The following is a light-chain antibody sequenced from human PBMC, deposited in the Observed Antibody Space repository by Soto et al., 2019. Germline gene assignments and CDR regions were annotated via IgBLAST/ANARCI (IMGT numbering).Light chain of an antibody. V-gene: IGLV2-8*01. CDR2: EVT. CDR3: SSYAGSNIVV. J-gene: IGLJ2*01. Sequence: QSVLTQPPSASGSPGQSVTISCTGTSSDVGGYNYVSWYQQHPGKVPKLMTYEVTKRPSGVPDRFSGSKSGNTASLTVSGLQAEDEADYYCSSYAGSNIVVFGGGTKLTVL. CDR1: SSDVGGYNY.